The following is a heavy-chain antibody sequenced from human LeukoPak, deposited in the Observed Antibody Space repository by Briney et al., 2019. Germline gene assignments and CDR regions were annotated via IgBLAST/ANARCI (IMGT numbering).Heavy chain of an antibody. CDR2: IYYNGST. V-gene: IGHV4-59*01. CDR3: ARVYPGGARFRFDP. D-gene: IGHD3-10*01. Sequence: SETLSLICTVSGGSISSYYWSWIRQPPGKGLEWIGYIYYNGSTNYNPSLKSRVTISVDTSKNQFSLKLSSVTAADTAVYYCARVYPGGARFRFDPWGQGTLVTVSS. J-gene: IGHJ5*02. CDR1: GGSISSYY.